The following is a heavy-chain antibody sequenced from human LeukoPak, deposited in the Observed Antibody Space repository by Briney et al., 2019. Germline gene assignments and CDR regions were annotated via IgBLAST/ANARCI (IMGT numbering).Heavy chain of an antibody. CDR2: TYYSGST. CDR1: GGSISSGGYY. CDR3: ARTGYCSSTSCYLPPYYYYYGMDV. V-gene: IGHV4-31*03. D-gene: IGHD2-2*01. J-gene: IGHJ6*02. Sequence: SETLSLTCTVSGGSISSGGYYWSWIRQHPGKGLEWIGYTYYSGSTYYDPSLKSRVTISVDTSKNQFSLKLSSVTAADTAVYYCARTGYCSSTSCYLPPYYYYYGMDVWGQGTTVTVSS.